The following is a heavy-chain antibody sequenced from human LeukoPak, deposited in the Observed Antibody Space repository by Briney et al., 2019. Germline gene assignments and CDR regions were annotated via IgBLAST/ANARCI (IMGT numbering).Heavy chain of an antibody. D-gene: IGHD3-10*01. CDR2: IYYSGST. V-gene: IGHV4-30-4*01. Sequence: SQTLSLTCTVSGGSISSGDYYWSWIRQPPGKGLEWIGYIYYSGSTYYNPSLKSRVTISVDTSKNQFSLKLSSVAAADTAVYYCARDGPVLLWFGELYYGMTSGAKGPRSPSP. CDR1: GGSISSGDYY. CDR3: ARDGPVLLWFGELYYGMTS. J-gene: IGHJ6*02.